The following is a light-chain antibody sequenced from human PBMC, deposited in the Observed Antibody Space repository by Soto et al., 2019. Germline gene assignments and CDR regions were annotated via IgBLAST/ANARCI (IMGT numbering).Light chain of an antibody. V-gene: IGLV1-44*01. CDR3: ASWDDSLNGLYV. Sequence: QTLLTQPPSLSGTPGQRVTISCSGSSSNIGSGTVNWYQQLPGTAPKLLIYNNNQWPSGVPDRFSGSKSGTSGSLAISGLQSEDEADYYCASWDDSLNGLYVFGTGTKVTV. J-gene: IGLJ1*01. CDR1: SSNIGSGT. CDR2: NNN.